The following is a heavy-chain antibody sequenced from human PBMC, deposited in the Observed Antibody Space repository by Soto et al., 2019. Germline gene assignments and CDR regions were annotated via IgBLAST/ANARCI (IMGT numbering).Heavy chain of an antibody. CDR2: MTSDGSTT. Sequence: GGSLRLSCASSGFNFGSSWMHLVRQAPGKGLQWVSRMTSDGSTTDYADSVKGRFTISRDNAKNSLYLQMNSLRAEDTAVYYCARGLMVRDNPYYYYGMDVWGQGTTVTVSS. CDR1: GFNFGSSW. J-gene: IGHJ6*02. D-gene: IGHD3-10*01. CDR3: ARGLMVRDNPYYYYGMDV. V-gene: IGHV3-74*01.